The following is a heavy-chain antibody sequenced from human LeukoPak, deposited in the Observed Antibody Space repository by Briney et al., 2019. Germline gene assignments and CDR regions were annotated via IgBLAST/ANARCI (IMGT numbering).Heavy chain of an antibody. J-gene: IGHJ4*02. CDR3: ARRDVWGSFRF. V-gene: IGHV4-34*01. D-gene: IGHD3-16*02. CDR2: INHSGST. CDR1: GGSFSGYY. Sequence: PSETLSLTCAVYGGSFSGYYWSWIRQPPGKGLEWIGEINHSGSTNYNPSLKSRVTISVDTSKNQFSLKLSSVTAADTAVYYCARRDVWGSFRFWGQGTLVTVSS.